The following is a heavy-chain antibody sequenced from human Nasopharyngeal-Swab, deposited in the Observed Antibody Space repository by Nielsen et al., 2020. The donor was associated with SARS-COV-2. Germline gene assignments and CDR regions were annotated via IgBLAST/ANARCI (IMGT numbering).Heavy chain of an antibody. J-gene: IGHJ5*02. V-gene: IGHV4-39*01. Sequence: WIRQPPGKGLEWIGSVYYGLAIQYSPPLKSRATISIDTSKNQLSLEMTSVTVADTAVYYCARTHNWIDPWGQGTLVTVSS. CDR2: VYYGLAI. CDR3: ARTHNWIDP.